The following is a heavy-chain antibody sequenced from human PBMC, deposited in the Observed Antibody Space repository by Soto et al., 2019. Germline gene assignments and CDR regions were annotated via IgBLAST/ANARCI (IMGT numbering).Heavy chain of an antibody. CDR2: IYWDDDK. CDR1: GFSLDTSGVA. Sequence: QITLKESGPTLVKPTQTLTLTCTFSGFSLDTSGVAVGWIRQPPGKGLGWLSVIYWDDDKRSSPSLRSRLTITKDTSKNQVVLKMTNMDPADTATYYCAHRHRASGGLFDYWGQGTLVTVSS. CDR3: AHRHRASGGLFDY. D-gene: IGHD3-10*01. J-gene: IGHJ4*02. V-gene: IGHV2-5*02.